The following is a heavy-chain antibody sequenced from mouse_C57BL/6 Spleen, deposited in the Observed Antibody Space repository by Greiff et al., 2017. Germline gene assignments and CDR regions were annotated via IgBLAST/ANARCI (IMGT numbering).Heavy chain of an antibody. Sequence: QVQLKQPGAELVRPGTSVKLSCKASGYTFTSYWMHWVKQRPGQGLEWIGVIDPSDSYTNYNQKFKGKATLTVDTSSSTAYMQLSSLTSEDSAVYDGARYYASYAMDDWGQGTSVTVSS. CDR1: GYTFTSYW. CDR3: ARYYASYAMDD. D-gene: IGHD1-1*01. V-gene: IGHV1-59*01. CDR2: IDPSDSYT. J-gene: IGHJ4*01.